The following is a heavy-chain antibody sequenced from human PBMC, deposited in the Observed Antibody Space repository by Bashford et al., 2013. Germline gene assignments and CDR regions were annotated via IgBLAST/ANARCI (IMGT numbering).Heavy chain of an antibody. D-gene: IGHD6-13*01. J-gene: IGHJ6*04. Sequence: SVKVSCKASGGTFSSYAISWVRQAPWTKGVEWSGRGSSLLFGYSKLTHRSSRARVTITADESTSTAYMELSSLRSEDTAVYYCARGSSSWYTHYYYGMDVWAEGTDGHRLL. V-gene: IGHV1-69*13. CDR2: SSLLFGYS. CDR3: ARGSSSWYTHYYYGMDV. CDR1: GGTFSSYA.